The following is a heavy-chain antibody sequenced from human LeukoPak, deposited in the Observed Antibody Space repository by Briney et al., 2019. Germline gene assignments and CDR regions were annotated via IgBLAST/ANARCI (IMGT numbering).Heavy chain of an antibody. Sequence: GGSLRLSCAASGFTFSSYDMHGVRQATGKGLEGVSAIGTAGDAYYPGSVKGRFTISTENAKNSSYLQMNSLRAGDTAVYYCARGKRENYYYYGMDVWGKGTPVTVSS. CDR1: GFTFSSYD. J-gene: IGHJ6*04. CDR2: IGTAGDA. D-gene: IGHD1-26*01. CDR3: ARGKRENYYYYGMDV. V-gene: IGHV3-13*01.